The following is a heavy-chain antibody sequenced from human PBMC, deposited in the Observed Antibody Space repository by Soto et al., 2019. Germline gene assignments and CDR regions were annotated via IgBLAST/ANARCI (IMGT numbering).Heavy chain of an antibody. Sequence: GRFTISRDNAKNSLCLQMNSLRAEDTAVYYCARGASPVTTTDYGGQGTLVTVSS. J-gene: IGHJ4*02. CDR3: ARGASPVTTTDY. D-gene: IGHD4-17*01. V-gene: IGHV3-7*04.